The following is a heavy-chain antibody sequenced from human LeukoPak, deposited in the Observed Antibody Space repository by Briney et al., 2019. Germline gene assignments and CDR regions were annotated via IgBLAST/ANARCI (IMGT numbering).Heavy chain of an antibody. CDR1: GFTCSSYA. Sequence: GGSLRLSCAASGFTCSSYAMSWVRQAPGKGLEWVSAISGSGGSTYYADSVKGRFTISRDNSKNTLYLQMNSLRAEDTAVYYCAKSVLITFGGVIGAFDIWGQGTMVTVSS. D-gene: IGHD3-16*02. J-gene: IGHJ3*02. CDR2: ISGSGGST. CDR3: AKSVLITFGGVIGAFDI. V-gene: IGHV3-23*01.